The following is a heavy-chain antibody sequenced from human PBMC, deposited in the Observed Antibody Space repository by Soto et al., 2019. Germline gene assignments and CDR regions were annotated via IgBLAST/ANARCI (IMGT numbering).Heavy chain of an antibody. CDR1: GGTFSSYA. CDR2: IIPIFGTA. CDR3: ARSPGGWFGELLYGMDV. J-gene: IGHJ6*02. V-gene: IGHV1-69*01. D-gene: IGHD3-10*01. Sequence: QVQLVQSGAEVKKPGSSVKVSCKASGGTFSSYAISWVRQAPGQGLEWMGGIIPIFGTANYEQKFQGRVTITADESTSTAYMELSSLKSEDTAVYYCARSPGGWFGELLYGMDVWGQGTTVTVSS.